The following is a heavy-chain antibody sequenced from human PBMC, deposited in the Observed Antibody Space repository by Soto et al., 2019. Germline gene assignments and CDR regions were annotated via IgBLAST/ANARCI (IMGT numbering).Heavy chain of an antibody. J-gene: IGHJ4*02. CDR2: ISSSSSTI. CDR3: ARDSARTLLWFGESKLFDY. V-gene: IGHV3-48*01. CDR1: GFTFSSYS. D-gene: IGHD3-10*01. Sequence: GGSLRLSCAASGFTFSSYSMNWVRQAPGKGLEWVSYISSSSSTIYYADSVKGRFTISRDNAKNSLYLQMNSLRAEDTAVYYCARDSARTLLWFGESKLFDYWGQGTLVTVSS.